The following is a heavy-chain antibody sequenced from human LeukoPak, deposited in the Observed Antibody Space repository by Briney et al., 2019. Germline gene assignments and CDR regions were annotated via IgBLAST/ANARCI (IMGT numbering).Heavy chain of an antibody. CDR1: GFAFKTYA. CDR2: IYHSGIT. D-gene: IGHD1-26*01. CDR3: ARDGYSGSSLFDY. J-gene: IGHJ4*02. Sequence: GSLRLSCVASGFAFKTYAMHWIRQPPGKGLEWIGYIYHSGITNYNPSLKSRVTISVDTSKNQFSLKLSSVTAADTAVYYCARDGYSGSSLFDYWGQGTLVTVSS. V-gene: IGHV4-59*01.